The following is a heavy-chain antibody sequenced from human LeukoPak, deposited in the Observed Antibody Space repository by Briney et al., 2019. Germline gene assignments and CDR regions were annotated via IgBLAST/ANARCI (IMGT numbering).Heavy chain of an antibody. J-gene: IGHJ3*02. Sequence: SETLSLTCAVSAYSISSSNWRGWIRQPPGKGLEWIGYIHTSGRTYYNPSLKSRVTMSVDTSKNQFSLNLSSVTAVDTAVYYCATKGDGYYAFDIWGQGTMVTVSS. D-gene: IGHD5-24*01. V-gene: IGHV4-28*01. CDR1: AYSISSSNW. CDR2: IHTSGRT. CDR3: ATKGDGYYAFDI.